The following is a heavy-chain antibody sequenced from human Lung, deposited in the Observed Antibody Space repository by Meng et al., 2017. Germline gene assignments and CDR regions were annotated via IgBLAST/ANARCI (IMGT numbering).Heavy chain of an antibody. J-gene: IGHJ1*01. D-gene: IGHD1-1*01. Sequence: VQLVESGGGLVPPGGSLRLSCAASGFTFTDHWMNWVRQGPGKGLVWVSRINRDGTKPTYADSVKGRFTISRDNAKNTLYLQMNNLRAEDTAFYYCTNDRINHWGQGALVTVSS. CDR1: GFTFTDHW. CDR3: TNDRINH. CDR2: INRDGTKP. V-gene: IGHV3-74*01.